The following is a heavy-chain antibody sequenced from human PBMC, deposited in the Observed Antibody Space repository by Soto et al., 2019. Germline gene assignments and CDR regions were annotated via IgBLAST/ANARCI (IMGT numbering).Heavy chain of an antibody. Sequence: EVQLVESGGGLVQPGGSLRLSCAASGFTVSSKYMSWVRKAPGKGLEWVSLIQSGGPTYYADSVKGRFTISRDTSENTVHLQMDSLRAEDTAVYYCARDDVLCDGGRCYGVPLDVCGKGTTVTVSS. D-gene: IGHD2-15*01. V-gene: IGHV3-66*01. CDR1: GFTVSSKY. CDR2: IQSGGPT. J-gene: IGHJ6*04. CDR3: ARDDVLCDGGRCYGVPLDV.